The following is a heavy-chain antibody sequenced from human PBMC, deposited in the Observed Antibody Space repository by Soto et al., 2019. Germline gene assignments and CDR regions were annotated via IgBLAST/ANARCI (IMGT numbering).Heavy chain of an antibody. CDR1: GASIRSDY. Sequence: SETLSLTCAVSGASIRSDYWSWIRQIPGRGLEWIGYIYDSERTNYNPSLKSRVTVSVDTTKNQFSLKLSSVTAADTAMYYCARQSEYSYATGRAAPFYGMDVWGQGTTVTVSS. D-gene: IGHD3-10*01. V-gene: IGHV4-59*08. J-gene: IGHJ6*02. CDR3: ARQSEYSYATGRAAPFYGMDV. CDR2: IYDSERT.